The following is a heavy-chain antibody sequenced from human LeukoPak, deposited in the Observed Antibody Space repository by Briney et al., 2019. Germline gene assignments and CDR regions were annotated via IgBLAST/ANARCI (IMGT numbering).Heavy chain of an antibody. CDR3: ARMGRQYGEYYYYGMDV. V-gene: IGHV4-59*01. CDR2: IYYSGST. J-gene: IGHJ6*02. D-gene: IGHD3-10*01. CDR1: GGSISSYY. Sequence: SETLSLTCTVSGGSISSYYWSWIRQPPGKGLEWIGYIYYSGSTSYNPSLKSRVAISVDTSKNHLSLNLTSATAADTAVYYCARMGRQYGEYYYYGMDVWGQGTTVTVSS.